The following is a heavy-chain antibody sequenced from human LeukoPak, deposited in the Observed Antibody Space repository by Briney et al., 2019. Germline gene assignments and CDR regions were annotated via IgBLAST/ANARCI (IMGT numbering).Heavy chain of an antibody. V-gene: IGHV4-61*02. CDR3: ARGYSSS. J-gene: IGHJ6*01. Sequence: SETLPLTCTVPGGSISSGSYYWSWIRQPAGKGLEWIGRIYTSGSTNYNPSLKSRVTISVDTSKNQFSLKLSSVTAADTAVYYCARGYSSSWG. CDR2: IYTSGST. D-gene: IGHD6-13*01. CDR1: GGSISSGSYY.